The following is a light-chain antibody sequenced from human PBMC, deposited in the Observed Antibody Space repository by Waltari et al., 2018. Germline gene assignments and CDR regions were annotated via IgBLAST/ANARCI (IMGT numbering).Light chain of an antibody. J-gene: IGLJ1*01. CDR3: SSYAGSNNYV. V-gene: IGLV2-8*01. Sequence: QSALTQPPSASGSPGQSVTISCTGTSSDIGSYNYVSWYQQYPGKAPKFLIYEVTKRPTGAPDRCSGSKSGNTASLTVSGLQAEDEADYYCSSYAGSNNYVFGTGTKVTVL. CDR1: SSDIGSYNY. CDR2: EVT.